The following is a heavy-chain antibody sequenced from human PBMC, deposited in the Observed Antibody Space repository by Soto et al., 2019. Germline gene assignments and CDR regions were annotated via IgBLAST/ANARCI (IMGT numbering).Heavy chain of an antibody. J-gene: IGHJ4*02. V-gene: IGHV4-39*01. D-gene: IGHD5-12*01. CDR1: GGSISSSSYY. Sequence: SETLSLTCTVSGGSISSSSYYWGWIRQPPGKGLEWIGSIYYSGSTYYNPSLKSRVTISVDTSKNQFSLKLSSVTAADTAVYYCARFSGYDTNFDYWGQGTLVTVSS. CDR3: ARFSGYDTNFDY. CDR2: IYYSGST.